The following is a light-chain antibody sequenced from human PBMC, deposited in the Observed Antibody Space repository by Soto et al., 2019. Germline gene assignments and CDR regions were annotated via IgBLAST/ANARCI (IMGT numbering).Light chain of an antibody. CDR3: QQYGSSPLT. V-gene: IGKV3-20*01. CDR2: GAS. CDR1: QSVSSSY. J-gene: IGKJ4*01. Sequence: IVLTQSPCTLSLSPGERATLSCRASQSVSSSYLARYQQKPGQAPRLLIYGASSRATGVPDRFSGSGSGTDFTLTISRLEPEDLAVYYCQQYGSSPLTFGGGTKVDIK.